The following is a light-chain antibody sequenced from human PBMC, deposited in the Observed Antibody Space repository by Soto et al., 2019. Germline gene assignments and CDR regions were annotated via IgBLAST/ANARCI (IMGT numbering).Light chain of an antibody. CDR3: CSYVGASPYV. V-gene: IGLV2-23*01. J-gene: IGLJ1*01. CDR2: EDT. CDR1: TSFVGSYNL. Sequence: QSALTQPASVSGSPGQSITISCTGTTSFVGSYNLVSWYQQHTGKAPQVLVYEDTKRHSGVSNRFSGSISGSTASLTLSGLQAEDEADYCCCSYVGASPYVFGTGTKLTVL.